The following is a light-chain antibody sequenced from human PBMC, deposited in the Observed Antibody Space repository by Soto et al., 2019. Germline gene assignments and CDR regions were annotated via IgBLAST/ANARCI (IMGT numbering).Light chain of an antibody. Sequence: EIVLTQSPGTLSLSPGERATLSCRASQSVSSSYLAWYQQKPGQAPRLLIYGASSRATGISDRFSGSGSGTDFTLTIRRLEPEDFAVYYCQQYGSSPWTFGQGTKVEIK. V-gene: IGKV3-20*01. CDR1: QSVSSSY. CDR3: QQYGSSPWT. J-gene: IGKJ1*01. CDR2: GAS.